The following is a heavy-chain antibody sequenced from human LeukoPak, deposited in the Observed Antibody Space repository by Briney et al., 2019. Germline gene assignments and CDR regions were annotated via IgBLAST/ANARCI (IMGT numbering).Heavy chain of an antibody. V-gene: IGHV3-11*01. CDR1: GFTFSDPY. Sequence: GGSLRLSCAASGFTFSDPYTSWIRQAPGKGLEYLSYISPDGKSISYTDSVKGRFTISRDNAKNSLYLQMTSLRAEDTAIYYCARTARLLKYWGQGTLVTVSS. CDR3: ARTARLLKY. CDR2: ISPDGKSI. J-gene: IGHJ4*02. D-gene: IGHD6-6*01.